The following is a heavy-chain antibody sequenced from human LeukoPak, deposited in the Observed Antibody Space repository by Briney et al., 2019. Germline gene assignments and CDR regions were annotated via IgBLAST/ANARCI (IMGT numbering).Heavy chain of an antibody. CDR2: ISGYNGAT. CDR3: ARLKRIVGASDLDY. Sequence: GASVKVSSKASGYMFTITGVSWVRQAPGQGLEWMGWISGYNGATNYTQKLQGRVTLTPDTSTSTAYMELRSLRSDDTAVYYCARLKRIVGASDLDYWGQGTLVTVSS. CDR1: GYMFTITG. J-gene: IGHJ4*02. D-gene: IGHD1-26*01. V-gene: IGHV1-18*01.